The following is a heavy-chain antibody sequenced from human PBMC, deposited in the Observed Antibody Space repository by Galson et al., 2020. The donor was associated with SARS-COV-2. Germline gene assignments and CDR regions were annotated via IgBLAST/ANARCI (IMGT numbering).Heavy chain of an antibody. CDR2: VKQDGSDR. CDR3: ARDQDGYNDF. J-gene: IGHJ4*02. Sequence: GESLQISCAASGFTFSNYWMSWVRQAPGKGLEWVANVKQDGSDRYYVDSVKGRFTISSDYAKNSLYLQMNSLRAEDTAVYYCARDQDGYNDFWGRGTLVTVSS. D-gene: IGHD5-12*01. V-gene: IGHV3-7*01. CDR1: GFTFSNYW.